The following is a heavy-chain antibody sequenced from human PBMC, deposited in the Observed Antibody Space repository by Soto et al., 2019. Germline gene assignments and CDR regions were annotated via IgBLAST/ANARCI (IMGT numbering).Heavy chain of an antibody. Sequence: GGSLRLSCAASGFTVSSNYMSWVRQAPGKGLEWVSVIYSGGSTYYADSVKGRFTISRDNSKNTLYLQMNSLRGEDTAVYYCARAADKSYYYDSSGYYGCDIRGQGTMVTVSS. CDR2: IYSGGST. V-gene: IGHV3-66*02. CDR1: GFTVSSNY. CDR3: ARAADKSYYYDSSGYYGCDI. J-gene: IGHJ3*02. D-gene: IGHD3-22*01.